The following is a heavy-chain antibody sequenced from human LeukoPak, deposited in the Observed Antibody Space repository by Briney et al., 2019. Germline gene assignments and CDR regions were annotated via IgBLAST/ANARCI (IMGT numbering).Heavy chain of an antibody. J-gene: IGHJ3*02. CDR3: ARLDYGDYDAFDI. V-gene: IGHV4-39*01. CDR1: GGSISSSSYY. D-gene: IGHD4-17*01. Sequence: SETLSLTCTVSGGSISSSSYYWGWVRQPPGKGLEWIGSIYYSGSTYYNPSPKSRVTISVDTSKNQFSLKLSSVTAADTAVYYCARLDYGDYDAFDIWGQGTMVTVSS. CDR2: IYYSGST.